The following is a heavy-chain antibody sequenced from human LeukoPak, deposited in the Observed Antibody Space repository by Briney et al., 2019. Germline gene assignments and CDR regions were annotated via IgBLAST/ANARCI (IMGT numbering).Heavy chain of an antibody. J-gene: IGHJ3*02. CDR2: ISSSSSYI. V-gene: IGHV3-21*01. D-gene: IGHD1-20*01. CDR3: EFSTMRINSITGKYAFDI. CDR1: GFTFSSYS. Sequence: KPGGSLRLSCAASGFTFSSYSMNWVRQAPGKGLEWVSSISSSSSYIYYADSVKGRFTISRDNAKNSLYLQMNSLRAEDTAVYYCEFSTMRINSITGKYAFDIWGQGTMVTVSS.